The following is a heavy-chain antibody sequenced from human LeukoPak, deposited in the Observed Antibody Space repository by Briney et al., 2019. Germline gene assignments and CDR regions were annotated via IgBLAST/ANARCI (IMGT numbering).Heavy chain of an antibody. CDR3: ARDDAASYYSWFGT. Sequence: SEILSLTCIVSGGSIRTSSYYWGWIRQTPGKGLEWIGSIHYSGSTYYNPSLKSRVTISVESTQFSLNLMSVTPADTATYYCARDDAASYYSWFGTWGQGIPVTVSS. D-gene: IGHD1-26*01. CDR1: GGSIRTSSYY. J-gene: IGHJ5*02. CDR2: IHYSGST. V-gene: IGHV4-39*07.